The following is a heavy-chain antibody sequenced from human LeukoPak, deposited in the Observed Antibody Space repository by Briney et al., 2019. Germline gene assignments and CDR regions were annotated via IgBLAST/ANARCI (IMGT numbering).Heavy chain of an antibody. CDR1: GFTFSNYW. J-gene: IGHJ1*01. D-gene: IGHD2-2*01. Sequence: GGSLRLSCEGSGFTFSNYWMSWVRQAPGKGLEWVANIQQHGSETYYGDSVKGRFTISRDNAKNSLYLQMNSLRAEDTAVYYCATYSSSNGREFQYWGQGTLVTVSS. CDR2: IQQHGSET. CDR3: ATYSSSNGREFQY. V-gene: IGHV3-7*01.